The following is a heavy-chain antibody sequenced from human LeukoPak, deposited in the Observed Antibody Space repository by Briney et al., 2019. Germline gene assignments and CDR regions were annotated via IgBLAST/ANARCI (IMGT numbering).Heavy chain of an antibody. V-gene: IGHV3-64D*06. CDR1: GFTFSSYA. D-gene: IGHD1-26*01. Sequence: PGGSLRLSCSASGFTFSSYAMHWVRQAPGKGLEYVSANSSNGGSTYYADSVKGRFTISRDNSKNTLYLQMSSLRAEDTAVYYCVKGPGYSGSYYDYWGQGTLVTVSS. J-gene: IGHJ4*02. CDR2: NSSNGGST. CDR3: VKGPGYSGSYYDY.